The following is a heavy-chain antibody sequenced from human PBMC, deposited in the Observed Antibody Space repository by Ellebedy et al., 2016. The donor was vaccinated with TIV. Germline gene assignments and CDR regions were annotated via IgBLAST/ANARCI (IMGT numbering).Heavy chain of an antibody. J-gene: IGHJ4*02. V-gene: IGHV3-11*01. D-gene: IGHD6-19*01. CDR1: GFIFSDYS. CDR2: IRNSGTSI. CDR3: ATVFRGGWYYFNH. Sequence: PGGSLRLSCAASGFIFSDYSMAWIRQAPGKGLEWVSCIRNSGTSIYYADSVKGRFTISRDNAKNSLYLQIDSLRAEDTAVYYCATVFRGGWYYFNHWGQGTLVTVSS.